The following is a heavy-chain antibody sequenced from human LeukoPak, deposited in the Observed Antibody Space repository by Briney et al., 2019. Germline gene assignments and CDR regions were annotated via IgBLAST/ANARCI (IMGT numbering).Heavy chain of an antibody. CDR3: AKRYCGTTGCFFFDY. J-gene: IGHJ4*02. CDR1: GFTFSGYA. D-gene: IGHD2-2*01. CDR2: IDNGGAST. V-gene: IGHV3-23*01. Sequence: GGSLRLSCAASGFTFSGYAMSWVRQAPGKGLEWVSGIDNGGASTYYADSVKGRFTISRDNSNNTLYLQMNSLRAEDTAVYYCAKRYCGTTGCFFFDYWGQGTLVTVSS.